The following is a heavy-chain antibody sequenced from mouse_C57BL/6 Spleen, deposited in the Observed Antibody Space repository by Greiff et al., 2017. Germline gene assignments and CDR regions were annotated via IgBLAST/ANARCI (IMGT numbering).Heavy chain of an antibody. J-gene: IGHJ4*01. Sequence: EVKVVESGGGLVQSGRSLRLSCATSGFTFSDFYMEWVRQAPGKGLEWIAASRNKANDYTTEYGASVKGRFIVSRDTSQSILYLQMNALRAEDTAIYYCARDGKGAMDYWGQGTSVTVSS. CDR3: ARDGKGAMDY. CDR1: GFTFSDFY. CDR2: SRNKANDYTT. V-gene: IGHV7-1*01.